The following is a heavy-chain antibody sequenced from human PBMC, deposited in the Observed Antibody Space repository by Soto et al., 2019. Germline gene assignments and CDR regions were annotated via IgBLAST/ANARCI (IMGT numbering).Heavy chain of an antibody. V-gene: IGHV5-51*01. D-gene: IGHD3-22*01. CDR3: ARGRYYYDSSGYYPYFDY. CDR2: IYPGDSDT. Sequence: GESLKISCKGSGYSFTSYWIGWVRQMPGKGLEWMGIIYPGDSDTRYSPSFQGQVTISADKSISTAYLQWSSLKASDTAMYYCARGRYYYDSSGYYPYFDYWGQGTLVTVSS. CDR1: GYSFTSYW. J-gene: IGHJ4*02.